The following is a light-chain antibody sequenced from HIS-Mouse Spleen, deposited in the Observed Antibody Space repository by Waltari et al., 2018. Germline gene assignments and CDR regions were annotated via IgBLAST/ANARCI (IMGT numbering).Light chain of an antibody. J-gene: IGLJ3*02. Sequence: QTVVTQEPSFSVSPGGTVPLTCGLISGPVSTRYYPSWYHPTPGQAPRTLIYSTNTRSSGVPDRFSGSILGNKAALTITGAQADDESDYYCVLYMGSGISWVFGGGTKLTVL. CDR3: VLYMGSGISWV. V-gene: IGLV8-61*01. CDR2: STN. CDR1: SGPVSTRYY.